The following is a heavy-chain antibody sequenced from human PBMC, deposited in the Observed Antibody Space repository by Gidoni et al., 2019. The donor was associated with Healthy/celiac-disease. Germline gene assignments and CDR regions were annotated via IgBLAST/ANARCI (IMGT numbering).Heavy chain of an antibody. CDR1: GYTFTSYY. CDR3: ARDGGVDCSSTSCYKGGFDY. Sequence: AEVKKPGASVKVSCKASGYTFTSYYMHWVRQAPGQGLEWMGIINPSGGSTSYAQKFQGRVTMTRDTSTSTVYMELSSLRSEDTAVYYCARDGGVDCSSTSCYKGGFDYWGQGTLVTVSS. CDR2: INPSGGST. D-gene: IGHD2-2*02. J-gene: IGHJ4*02. V-gene: IGHV1-46*01.